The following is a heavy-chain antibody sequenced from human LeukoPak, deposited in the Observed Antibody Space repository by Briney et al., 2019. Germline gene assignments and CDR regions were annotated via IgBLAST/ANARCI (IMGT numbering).Heavy chain of an antibody. D-gene: IGHD3-22*01. J-gene: IGHJ3*02. CDR2: IYYSGST. CDR3: ARVGSYDSSGYSRINDAFDI. V-gene: IGHV4-31*03. Sequence: SETLSLTCTVSGGSISRGGYYWGWIRQHPGKGLEWIVYIYYSGSTYYNPSLKSRVTISVDTSKNQFSLKLSSVTAADTAVYYCARVGSYDSSGYSRINDAFDIWGQGTMVTVSS. CDR1: GGSISRGGYY.